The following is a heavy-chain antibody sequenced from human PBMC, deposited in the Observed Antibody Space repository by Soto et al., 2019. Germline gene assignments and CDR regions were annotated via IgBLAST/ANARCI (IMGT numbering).Heavy chain of an antibody. CDR2: IYPGDSDT. CDR1: GYSFTSYW. CDR3: ASGSLPYYYYYGMDV. V-gene: IGHV5-51*01. J-gene: IGHJ6*02. Sequence: GESLKISCKGSGYSFTSYWIGWVRQMPGKGLEWMGIIYPGDSDTRYSPSFQGQVTISADKSISTAYLQWSSLKASDTAMYYCASGSLPYYYYYGMDVWGQGTTVTVSS. D-gene: IGHD5-12*01.